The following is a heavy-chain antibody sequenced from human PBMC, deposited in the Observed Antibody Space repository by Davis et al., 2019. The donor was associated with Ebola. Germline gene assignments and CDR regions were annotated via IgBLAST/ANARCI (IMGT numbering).Heavy chain of an antibody. CDR1: GYTFTSYG. CDR2: ISAYNGNT. V-gene: IGHV1-18*04. CDR3: ARASRPSAHLAY. Sequence: ASVKVSCKASGYTFTSYGISWVRQAPGQGLEWMGWISAYNGNTKYSQKFQGRVTITRDTSASTAYMELSSLRSEDTAVYYCARASRPSAHLAYWGQGTLVTVSS. J-gene: IGHJ4*02.